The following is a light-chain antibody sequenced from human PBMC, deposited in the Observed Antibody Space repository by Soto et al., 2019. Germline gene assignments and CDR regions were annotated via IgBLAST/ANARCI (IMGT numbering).Light chain of an antibody. V-gene: IGLV2-14*01. Sequence: QSALAQPASVSGSPGQSITISCAGTSSDVGGYTYVSWYQQHPGKAPKLMIYDVSNRPSGVSNRFSGSKPGNTASLTISGLQAEDEADYYCTSYTSSSTPYVFGGGTKVTVL. J-gene: IGLJ1*01. CDR3: TSYTSSSTPYV. CDR2: DVS. CDR1: SSDVGGYTY.